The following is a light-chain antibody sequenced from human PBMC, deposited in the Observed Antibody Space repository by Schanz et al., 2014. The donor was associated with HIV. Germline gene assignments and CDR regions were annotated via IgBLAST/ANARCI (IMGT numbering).Light chain of an antibody. CDR1: SSDVGAYNY. CDR2: EVT. Sequence: QSALTQPPSASGSPGQSVTISCTGASSDVGAYNYVSWYQQHPGKAPKLMIYEVTKRPSGVSDRFSGSKSDNTASLTISGLQADDEADYYCCSYADGGTYVFRPGTKVTVL. J-gene: IGLJ1*01. V-gene: IGLV2-8*01. CDR3: CSYADGGTYV.